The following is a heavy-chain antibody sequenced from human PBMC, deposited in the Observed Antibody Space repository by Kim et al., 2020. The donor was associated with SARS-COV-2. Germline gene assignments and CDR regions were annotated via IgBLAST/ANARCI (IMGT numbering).Heavy chain of an antibody. J-gene: IGHJ4*02. V-gene: IGHV4-34*01. CDR2: IDHSGST. Sequence: SETLSLTCAVYGGSFNGYYWSWIRQPPGKGLEWIGEIDHSGSTHHNPSLKSRVSISVDTSKNQFSLKMSSVTAADTGVYYCARGPTPSGHSDYWGQGILV. CDR1: GGSFNGYY. CDR3: ARGPTPSGHSDY. D-gene: IGHD6-19*01.